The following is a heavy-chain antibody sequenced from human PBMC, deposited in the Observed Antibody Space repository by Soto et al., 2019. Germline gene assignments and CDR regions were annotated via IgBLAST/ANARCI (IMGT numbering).Heavy chain of an antibody. V-gene: IGHV3-64*01. CDR3: ARGHLPGDYHSYGVDV. Sequence: EVQLIESGGGLVQPGGSLRLSCVGSGFTFTTYCLHWVRQAPGKGLEYLSAISNDGVHTYYANSVKDRFTISRDNSKDTVYLHLGSLRPDDMAVYYCARGHLPGDYHSYGVDVWGRGTTVTVSS. D-gene: IGHD3-10*01. CDR2: ISNDGVHT. J-gene: IGHJ6*02. CDR1: GFTFTTYC.